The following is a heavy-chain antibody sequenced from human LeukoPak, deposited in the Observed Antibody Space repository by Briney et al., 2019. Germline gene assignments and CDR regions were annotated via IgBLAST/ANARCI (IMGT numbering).Heavy chain of an antibody. J-gene: IGHJ4*02. CDR1: GFTFSHYW. Sequence: PGGSLRLSFAASGFTFSHYWMPWVGQAPGRGLEWVAQINQDGSEEYYMDSVKARFTISRDNAKNSVFLQMNSLRAEDTAVYYCVRDGGVSGYDLPDYWGQGTLVPVS. CDR3: VRDGGVSGYDLPDY. CDR2: INQDGSEE. D-gene: IGHD5-12*01. V-gene: IGHV3-7*01.